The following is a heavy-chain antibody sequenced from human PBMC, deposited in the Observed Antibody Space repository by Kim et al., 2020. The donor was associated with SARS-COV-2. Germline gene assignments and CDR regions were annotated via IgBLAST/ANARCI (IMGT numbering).Heavy chain of an antibody. CDR1: GYTFTSYD. J-gene: IGHJ5*02. CDR3: ARPKQWHNWFDP. Sequence: ASVKVSCKASGYTFTSYDINWVRQATGQGLEWMGWMNPNSGNTGYAQKFQGRVTMTRNTSISTAYMELSSLRSEDTAVYYCARPKQWHNWFDPWGQGTLVTVSS. D-gene: IGHD6-19*01. V-gene: IGHV1-8*01. CDR2: MNPNSGNT.